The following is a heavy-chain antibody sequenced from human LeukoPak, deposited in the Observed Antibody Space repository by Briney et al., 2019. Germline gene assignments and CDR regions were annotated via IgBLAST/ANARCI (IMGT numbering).Heavy chain of an antibody. CDR3: AKDRYTYYYDSSPGY. D-gene: IGHD3-22*01. CDR2: IHGSGGVT. J-gene: IGHJ4*02. Sequence: PGGSLRLSCTASAISFSSYAMTWLRQAPGKGLEWVSGIHGSGGVTYYADSVKGRFTISRDNSKNTLYLQMNSLRAEDTAVYYCAKDRYTYYYDSSPGYWGQGTLVTVSS. V-gene: IGHV3-23*01. CDR1: AISFSSYA.